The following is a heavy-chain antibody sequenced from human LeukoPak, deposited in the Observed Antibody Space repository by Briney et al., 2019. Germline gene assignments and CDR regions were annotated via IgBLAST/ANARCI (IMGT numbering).Heavy chain of an antibody. CDR2: IRQDGSER. D-gene: IGHD5-12*01. Sequence: HPGGSLRLSCAASGFIFSNYWMTWVRQAPGKGLEWVAHIRQDGSERHYVDSVKDRFTISRDNAKNSLDQQMDSLRAEDTAVYYCARDWGSTGYDLYDSWGQGTLVTVSS. CDR1: GFIFSNYW. J-gene: IGHJ4*02. CDR3: ARDWGSTGYDLYDS. V-gene: IGHV3-7*01.